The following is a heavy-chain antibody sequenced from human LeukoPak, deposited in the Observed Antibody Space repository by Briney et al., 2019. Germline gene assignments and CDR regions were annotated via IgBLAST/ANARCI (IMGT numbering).Heavy chain of an antibody. CDR1: GGSISSGGYS. CDR2: IYTGGST. CDR3: ARVRLSLRYFYQAADRNYGMDV. D-gene: IGHD3-9*01. J-gene: IGHJ6*02. V-gene: IGHV4-61*02. Sequence: SETLSLTCAVSGGSISSGGYSWSWIRQPAGKGLEWIGRIYTGGSTNCNPSLKSRVTMSVDTSKNQFSLKLSAVTAADTAVYYCARVRLSLRYFYQAADRNYGMDVWGQGTTVTVSS.